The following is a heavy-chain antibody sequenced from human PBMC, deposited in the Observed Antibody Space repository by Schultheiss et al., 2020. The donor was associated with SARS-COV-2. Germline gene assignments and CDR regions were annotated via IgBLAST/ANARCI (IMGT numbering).Heavy chain of an antibody. V-gene: IGHV4-34*01. CDR1: GGSFSDYY. Sequence: SETLSLTCAVYGGSFSDYYWSWIRQHPGKGLEWIGYIYYSGRTYYNPSLKSRVTISMDTSKNQFSLRVSSVTAADTAVYYCASGGSSWFDPWGQGTLVTVSS. CDR3: ASGGSSWFDP. CDR2: IYYSGRT. J-gene: IGHJ5*02.